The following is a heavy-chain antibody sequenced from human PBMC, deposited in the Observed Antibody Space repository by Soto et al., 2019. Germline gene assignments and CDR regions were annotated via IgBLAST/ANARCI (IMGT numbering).Heavy chain of an antibody. CDR2: IIPIFGTA. Sequence: SVKVSCKASGGTFNSYAISWVRQAPGQGLEWMGGIIPIFGTANYAQKFQGRVTITADESTSTAYMELSSLRSEDTAVYYCARDSRSGSSFDYWGQGTLVTVSS. D-gene: IGHD1-26*01. J-gene: IGHJ4*02. CDR1: GGTFNSYA. V-gene: IGHV1-69*13. CDR3: ARDSRSGSSFDY.